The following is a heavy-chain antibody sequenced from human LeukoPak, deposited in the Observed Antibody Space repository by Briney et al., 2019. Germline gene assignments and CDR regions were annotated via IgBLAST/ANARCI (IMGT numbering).Heavy chain of an antibody. V-gene: IGHV3-30*04. D-gene: IGHD3-22*01. CDR2: ISSDGSTT. CDR3: ARDPASWTYYDSSGYYDY. Sequence: GGSLRLSCAASGFTFSTYAMHWVRQAPGKGPEWVAIISSDGSTTYYADSVKGRFTISRDNSKNTLYLQMNSLRAEDTAVYYCARDPASWTYYDSSGYYDYWGQGTLVTVSS. CDR1: GFTFSTYA. J-gene: IGHJ4*02.